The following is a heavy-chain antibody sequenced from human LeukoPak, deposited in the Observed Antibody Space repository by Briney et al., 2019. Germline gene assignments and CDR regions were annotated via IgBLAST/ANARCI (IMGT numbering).Heavy chain of an antibody. J-gene: IGHJ3*02. Sequence: GRSLRLSCAASGFTFTTYAMHWARQAPGKGLEWVAVISYDGSNKYYADSVKGRFTISRDNSKNTLYLQMNSLRAEDTAVYYCAKDCGKLRRNHCSGGSCYFDAFDIWGQGTMVTVSS. CDR2: ISYDGSNK. V-gene: IGHV3-30*04. D-gene: IGHD2-15*01. CDR3: AKDCGKLRRNHCSGGSCYFDAFDI. CDR1: GFTFTTYA.